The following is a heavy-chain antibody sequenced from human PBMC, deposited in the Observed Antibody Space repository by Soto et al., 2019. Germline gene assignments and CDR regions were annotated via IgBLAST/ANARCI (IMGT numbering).Heavy chain of an antibody. CDR3: ARSCLEWELLMDY. Sequence: QVQLVESGGGVVQPGRSLRLSCAASGFTFSSYAMHWVRQAPGKGLEWVAVISYDGSNKYYADSVKGRFTISRDNSKNTLYLQMNSLRAEDTAEYYCARSCLEWELLMDYWGQGTLVTVS. V-gene: IGHV3-30-3*01. J-gene: IGHJ4*02. CDR1: GFTFSSYA. D-gene: IGHD1-26*01. CDR2: ISYDGSNK.